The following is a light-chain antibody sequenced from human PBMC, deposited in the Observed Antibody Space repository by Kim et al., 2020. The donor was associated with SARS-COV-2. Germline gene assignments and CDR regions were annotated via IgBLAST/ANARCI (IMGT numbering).Light chain of an antibody. V-gene: IGKV3-15*01. Sequence: EIVMTQSPATLSVSPGERVTLSCRASQSVDRNLAWYQQKPGQAPRLLIYGASTRATGIPARFSGSGSGTEFTLTISSLQSEDFALYHCQQYNNWPRTFGQGTKVDIK. CDR2: GAS. CDR3: QQYNNWPRT. J-gene: IGKJ1*01. CDR1: QSVDRN.